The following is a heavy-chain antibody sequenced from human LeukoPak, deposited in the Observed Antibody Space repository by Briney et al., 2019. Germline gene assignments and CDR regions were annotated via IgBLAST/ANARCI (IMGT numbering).Heavy chain of an antibody. CDR1: GFTFSSYT. D-gene: IGHD3-10*01. Sequence: PGGSLRLSCAASGFTFSSYTMNWVRQAPGKGLEWVSSISSSSSYIYYADSVKGRFTISRDNAKNSLYLQMNSLRAEDTAVYYCARVIFGWFGDITKGMVVWGQGTTVTVSS. CDR3: ARVIFGWFGDITKGMVV. CDR2: ISSSSSYI. V-gene: IGHV3-21*01. J-gene: IGHJ6*02.